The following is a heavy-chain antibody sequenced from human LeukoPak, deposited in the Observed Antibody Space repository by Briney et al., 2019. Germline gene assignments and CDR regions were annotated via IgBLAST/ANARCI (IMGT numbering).Heavy chain of an antibody. J-gene: IGHJ4*02. V-gene: IGHV3-23*01. D-gene: IGHD7-27*01. CDR3: AKDGVNWGSYFDY. CDR2: ISGSGGST. CDR1: GFTFSSYA. Sequence: GGSLRLSCAASGFTFSSYAMSWVRQAPGKGLEWVSTISGSGGSTYYADSVKGRFTISRDNSKNTLYLQMNSLRAEDTAVYYCAKDGVNWGSYFDYWGQGTLVTVSS.